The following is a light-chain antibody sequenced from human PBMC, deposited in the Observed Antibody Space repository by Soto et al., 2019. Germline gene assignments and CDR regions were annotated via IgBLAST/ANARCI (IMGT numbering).Light chain of an antibody. CDR3: SSYKRSSTLLV. V-gene: IGLV2-14*01. CDR2: EVS. Sequence: QSALTQPASVSGSPGQSITISCTGTSSDVGGYNYVSWYQQHPGKAPKLMIYEVSNRPSGVSNRFSGSKSGNTASLTISGLQAEDEADDYCSSYKRSSTLLVFGGGTKLTVL. J-gene: IGLJ3*02. CDR1: SSDVGGYNY.